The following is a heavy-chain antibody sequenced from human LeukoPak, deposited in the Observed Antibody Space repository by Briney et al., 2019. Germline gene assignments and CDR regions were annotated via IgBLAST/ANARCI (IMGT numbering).Heavy chain of an antibody. D-gene: IGHD6-13*01. CDR1: GFTFSNYA. V-gene: IGHV3-23*01. Sequence: GGSLRLSCAASGFTFSNYAMSWVRQAPGEGLEWVSIISDSGGSTNYADSVKGRFTISRDNSKNTLYLQVNSLRVEDTAIYYCARDRAAADLDYWGQGTLVTVSS. J-gene: IGHJ4*02. CDR2: ISDSGGST. CDR3: ARDRAAADLDY.